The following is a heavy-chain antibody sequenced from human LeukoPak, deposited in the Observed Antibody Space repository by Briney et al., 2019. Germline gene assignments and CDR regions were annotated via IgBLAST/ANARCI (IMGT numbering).Heavy chain of an antibody. V-gene: IGHV4-59*11. Sequence: SETLSLTCTVSGDSISSHFWTWIRQPPGKGLEFIGYIYYRGSTYYNTSLKGRVTISVDTSENQFSLNLTSVTTADTAMYYCARRWATSDYYNVLELWGQGTLVTVSS. J-gene: IGHJ1*01. CDR3: ARRWATSDYYNVLEL. CDR2: IYYRGST. D-gene: IGHD3-22*01. CDR1: GDSISSHF.